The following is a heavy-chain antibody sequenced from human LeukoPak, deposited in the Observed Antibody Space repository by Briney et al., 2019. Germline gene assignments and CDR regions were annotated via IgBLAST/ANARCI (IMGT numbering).Heavy chain of an antibody. V-gene: IGHV5-51*01. D-gene: IGHD2-21*02. J-gene: IGHJ4*02. Sequence: GESLKISCKGSGYSFTSYWIAWVRQMPGKGLEWMGIIYPADSDTIYSPSFQGQVTLSADKSIGIAYLQWSSLKASDTAMYYCARRGISYCGGDCYFFDSWGQGTLVTVSS. CDR1: GYSFTSYW. CDR2: IYPADSDT. CDR3: ARRGISYCGGDCYFFDS.